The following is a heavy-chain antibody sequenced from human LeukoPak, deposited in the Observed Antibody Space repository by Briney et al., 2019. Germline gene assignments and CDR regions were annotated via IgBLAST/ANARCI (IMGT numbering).Heavy chain of an antibody. D-gene: IGHD1-14*01. Sequence: GGSLRLSCAPSGFTFSTYAMHWVRQAPGKGLEWVAVISNDGGDKYYADSVRGRFTISRDNSKNTLSLQMNSLRTEDTAVYYCARDLESEPGQGPDYWGQGTLVTVSS. CDR1: GFTFSTYA. CDR3: ARDLESEPGQGPDY. V-gene: IGHV3-30-3*01. J-gene: IGHJ4*02. CDR2: ISNDGGDK.